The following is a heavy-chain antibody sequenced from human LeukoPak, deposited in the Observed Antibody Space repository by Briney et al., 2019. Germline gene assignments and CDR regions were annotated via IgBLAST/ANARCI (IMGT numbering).Heavy chain of an antibody. CDR2: IYYSGKT. D-gene: IGHD3-10*01. J-gene: IGHJ3*02. Sequence: SETLSLTCTVSGGFISTYYWSWIRQPPGKGLEWIGYIYYSGKTNCNPSLKSRVTISVDTSENQFSLRLTSVTAADTAVYYCARHLTSFAYYGSGSGALRYDAFDIWGQGTMVTVSS. V-gene: IGHV4-59*08. CDR1: GGFISTYY. CDR3: ARHLTSFAYYGSGSGALRYDAFDI.